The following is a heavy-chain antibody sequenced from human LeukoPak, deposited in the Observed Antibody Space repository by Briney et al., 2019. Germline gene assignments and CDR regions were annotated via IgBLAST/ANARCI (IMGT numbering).Heavy chain of an antibody. CDR1: GYTFTGYY. CDR3: AKDSPYGSGTGWFDP. D-gene: IGHD3-10*01. Sequence: ASVKVSCKASGYTFTGYYMHWVRQAPGQGLEWMGWINPNSGGTNYAQKFQGRVTMTRDTSISTAYMELSRLRAEDTAVYYCAKDSPYGSGTGWFDPWGQGTLVTVSS. V-gene: IGHV1-2*02. J-gene: IGHJ5*02. CDR2: INPNSGGT.